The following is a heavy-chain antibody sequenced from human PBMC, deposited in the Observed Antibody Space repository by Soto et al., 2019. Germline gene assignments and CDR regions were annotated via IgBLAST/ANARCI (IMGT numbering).Heavy chain of an antibody. Sequence: SETLSLTCAVSGYSISSGYYLGWIRQTPGKGLEWIASIYHSGSTYYNPSLKSRVTISVDTSKNQFSLKLTSVTAADTAVYYCARGAATVTPGWFDPWGQGIMVTSPQ. D-gene: IGHD4-17*01. CDR2: IYHSGST. CDR3: ARGAATVTPGWFDP. J-gene: IGHJ5*02. CDR1: GYSISSGYY. V-gene: IGHV4-38-2*01.